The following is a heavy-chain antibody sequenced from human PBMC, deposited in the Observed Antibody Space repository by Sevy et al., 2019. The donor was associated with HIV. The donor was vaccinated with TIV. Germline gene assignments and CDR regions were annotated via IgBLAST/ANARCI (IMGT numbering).Heavy chain of an antibody. CDR1: GYTFTSYD. CDR2: MNPNSGNT. D-gene: IGHD4-17*01. CDR3: ARGNQLRRLGWFDP. J-gene: IGHJ5*02. Sequence: GESLKISCKASGYTFTSYDINWVRQATGQGLEWMGWMNPNSGNTGYAQKFQGRVTMTRNTSISTAYMELSSLGFEDTAVYYCARGNQLRRLGWFDPWGQGTLVTVSS. V-gene: IGHV1-8*01.